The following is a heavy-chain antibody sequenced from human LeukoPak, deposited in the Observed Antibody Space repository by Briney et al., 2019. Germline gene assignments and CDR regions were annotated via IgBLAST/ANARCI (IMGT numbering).Heavy chain of an antibody. CDR1: GFTVSSNS. Sequence: GGSLRLSCTVFGFTVSSNSMSWVRQAPGKGLEWVSFIYSDNTHYSDSVKGRFTISRDNSKNTLYLQMNSLRAEDTAVYYCARKSGSYRHFDYWGQGTLVTVSS. J-gene: IGHJ4*02. CDR3: ARKSGSYRHFDY. V-gene: IGHV3-53*01. CDR2: IYSDNT. D-gene: IGHD1-26*01.